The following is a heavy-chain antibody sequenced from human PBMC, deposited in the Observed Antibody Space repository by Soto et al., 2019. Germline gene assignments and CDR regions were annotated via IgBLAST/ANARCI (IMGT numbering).Heavy chain of an antibody. Sequence: ETLSLTCTVSGDSIGSYFWSWIRQAPGKGLEWIAYIHYSGSTKSNPSLKSRVTISVDTSKNQFSLNLSSVTAADTAMYYCARATLCSGGSCYRFDPWGQGTLVTVSS. CDR2: IHYSGST. CDR3: ARATLCSGGSCYRFDP. V-gene: IGHV4-59*01. J-gene: IGHJ5*02. CDR1: GDSIGSYF. D-gene: IGHD2-15*01.